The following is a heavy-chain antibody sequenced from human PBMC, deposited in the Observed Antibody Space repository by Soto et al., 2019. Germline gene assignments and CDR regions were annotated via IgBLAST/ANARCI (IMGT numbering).Heavy chain of an antibody. V-gene: IGHV3-30-3*01. CDR3: ARDGKLLWFGELSWFDP. J-gene: IGHJ5*02. CDR2: ISYDGSNK. D-gene: IGHD3-10*01. Sequence: QVQLVESGGGVVQPGRSLRLSCAASGFTFSSYAMHWVHQAPGKGLEWVAVISYDGSNKYYADSVKGRFTISRDNSKNTLYLQMNSLRAEDTAVYYCARDGKLLWFGELSWFDPWGQGTLVTVSS. CDR1: GFTFSSYA.